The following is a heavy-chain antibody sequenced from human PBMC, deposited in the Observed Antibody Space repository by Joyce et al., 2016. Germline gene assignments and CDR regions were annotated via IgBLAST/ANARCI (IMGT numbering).Heavy chain of an antibody. V-gene: IGHV4-39*01. D-gene: IGHD3-3*01. Sequence: QLHLQESGPGLVKPSETLSLTCTVSGASINSSRYYWGWIRQPPGKGLEWIGSNYFSGNAYYNPSLKSRVSISVDTSNNQFSLRLTSVTAADTTVYYCARRVDDFWSGYLRRPYYFDYWGQGTLVTVSS. CDR3: ARRVDDFWSGYLRRPYYFDY. CDR2: NYFSGNA. J-gene: IGHJ4*02. CDR1: GASINSSRYY.